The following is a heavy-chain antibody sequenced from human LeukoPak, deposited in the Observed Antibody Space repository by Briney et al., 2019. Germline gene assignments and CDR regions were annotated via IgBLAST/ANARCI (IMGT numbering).Heavy chain of an antibody. D-gene: IGHD2-2*02. CDR2: ISAYNGNT. J-gene: IGHJ5*02. CDR1: GYTFTSYG. Sequence: EASVKVSCKASGYTFTSYGISWVRQAPGQGLEWMGWISAYNGNTNYAQKLQGRVTMTTDTSTSTAYMELRSLRSDDTAVYYCARSKYCSNTSCYTWIWFDPWGQGTLVTVSS. CDR3: ARSKYCSNTSCYTWIWFDP. V-gene: IGHV1-18*01.